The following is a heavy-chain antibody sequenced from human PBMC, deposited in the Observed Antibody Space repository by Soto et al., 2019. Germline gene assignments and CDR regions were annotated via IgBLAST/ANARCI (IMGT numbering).Heavy chain of an antibody. CDR1: GGSISSGGYF. CDR3: ATTNGAYSYDSVS. Sequence: PSETLSLTCTVSGGSISSGGYFWTWIRQKPGEGLEWIGYIYYSGATYYSPSLKTRVSMSLHKSQNYFSLQLTSVTAADSAVYYCATTNGAYSYDSVSWGQGTLVTVSS. D-gene: IGHD3-22*01. J-gene: IGHJ5*02. V-gene: IGHV4-31*03. CDR2: IYYSGAT.